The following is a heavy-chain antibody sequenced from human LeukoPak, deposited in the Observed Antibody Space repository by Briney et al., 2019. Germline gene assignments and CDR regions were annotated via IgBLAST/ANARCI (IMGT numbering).Heavy chain of an antibody. V-gene: IGHV3-21*01. CDR3: ARDERADSTPDGMDV. D-gene: IGHD2-15*01. CDR2: ISSSSSYI. J-gene: IGHJ6*02. Sequence: GGSLRLSCAASGFTFSSYSMNWVRQAPGKGLEWVSSISSSSSYIYYADSVKGRFTISRDNAKNSLYLQMNSLRAEDTAVYYCARDERADSTPDGMDVWGQGTTVTVSS. CDR1: GFTFSSYS.